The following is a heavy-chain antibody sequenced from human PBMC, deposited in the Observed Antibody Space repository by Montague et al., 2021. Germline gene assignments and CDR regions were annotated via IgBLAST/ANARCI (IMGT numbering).Heavy chain of an antibody. Sequence: CAISGDSVSSNDATWNWIRQFPSRGLAWLGRTYYRSKWYNEYAISVKSRITVNPDTSKNQFSLLPNSVTPEDTAVYYCARVWQKRFDPWGQGTLVTVSS. CDR3: ARVWQKRFDP. D-gene: IGHD3-10*01. CDR2: TYYRSKWYN. V-gene: IGHV6-1*01. J-gene: IGHJ5*02. CDR1: GDSVSSNDAT.